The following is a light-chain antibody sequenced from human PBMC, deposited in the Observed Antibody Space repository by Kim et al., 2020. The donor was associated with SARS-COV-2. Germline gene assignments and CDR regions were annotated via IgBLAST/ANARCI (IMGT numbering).Light chain of an antibody. CDR1: RGGIASNV. Sequence: KTVYTPCTRSRGGIASNVAEGYQQRPGSAPTPVIYEDNQRPSGVPGRFSGSIDSASNSASLTTSGLKTEDEADYYCQSYDSSNHVVFGGGTQLTVL. V-gene: IGLV6-57*03. CDR3: QSYDSSNHVV. CDR2: EDN. J-gene: IGLJ2*01.